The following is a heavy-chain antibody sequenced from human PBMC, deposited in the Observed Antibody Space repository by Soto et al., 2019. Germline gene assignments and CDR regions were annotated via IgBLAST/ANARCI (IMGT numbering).Heavy chain of an antibody. V-gene: IGHV1-18*04. CDR3: ARDLYRGRSYYYYYYGMDV. Sequence: ASVKVSCKASGYTFTSYGISWVRQAPGQGLEWMGWISAYNGNTNYAQKLQGRVTMTTDTSTSTAYVELRSLRSDDTAVYYCARDLYRGRSYYYYYYGMDVWGQGTTVTVSS. J-gene: IGHJ6*02. D-gene: IGHD3-10*01. CDR2: ISAYNGNT. CDR1: GYTFTSYG.